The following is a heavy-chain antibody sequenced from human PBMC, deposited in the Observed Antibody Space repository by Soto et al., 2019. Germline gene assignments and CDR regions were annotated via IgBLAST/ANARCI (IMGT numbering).Heavy chain of an antibody. CDR3: ARAGYSSSWYDWFVP. Sequence: QVQLVESGGGVVQPGRSLRLSCAASGFTFSSYAMHWVRQAPGKGLEWVAVISYDGSNKYYADSVKGRFTISRDNSKNTRYLQMNGLRAEDTAVYYCARAGYSSSWYDWFVPWGQGTLVTVSS. J-gene: IGHJ5*02. V-gene: IGHV3-30-3*01. D-gene: IGHD6-13*01. CDR2: ISYDGSNK. CDR1: GFTFSSYA.